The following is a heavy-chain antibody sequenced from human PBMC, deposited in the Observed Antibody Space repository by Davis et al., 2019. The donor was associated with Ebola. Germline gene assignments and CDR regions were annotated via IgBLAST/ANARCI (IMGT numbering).Heavy chain of an antibody. CDR3: ARGKTVAGTRGLSWFDP. V-gene: IGHV1-69*05. D-gene: IGHD6-19*01. J-gene: IGHJ5*02. CDR2: IIPIFGTA. CDR1: GGTFSSYA. Sequence: AASVKVSCKASGGTFSSYAISWVRQALGQGLEWMGGIIPIFGTANYAQNFRGRVTITRDTSASTSYMELSSLRSEDTAVFYCARGKTVAGTRGLSWFDPWGPGTLVTVSS.